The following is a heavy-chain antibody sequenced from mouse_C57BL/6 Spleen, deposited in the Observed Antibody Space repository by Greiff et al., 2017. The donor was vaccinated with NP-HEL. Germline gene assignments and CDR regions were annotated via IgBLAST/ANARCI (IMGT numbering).Heavy chain of an antibody. J-gene: IGHJ2*01. Sequence: VQLQQSGAELVMPGASVKLSCKAFGYTFPSYWMHWVKQRPGQGLEWIGELDPSASSTNYTQKFKGKSTFTVDKSTSTADMQLSSLTSEDAAVYYGARGSGTCDYWGQGTTLTVSS. V-gene: IGHV1-69*01. CDR2: LDPSASST. CDR3: ARGSGTCDY. CDR1: GYTFPSYW. D-gene: IGHD4-1*01.